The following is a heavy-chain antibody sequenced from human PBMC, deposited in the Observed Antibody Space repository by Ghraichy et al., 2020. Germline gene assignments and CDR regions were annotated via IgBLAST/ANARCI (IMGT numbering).Heavy chain of an antibody. Sequence: ETLSLTCTVSGGSISSYYWSWIRQPPGKGLKWIGYIYYSGSTNYNPSLKSRVTISVDSSKNQFSLKLSSVTAADTAVYYCARERGAYDSLDNWFDPWGQGTLVTVSS. CDR3: ARERGAYDSLDNWFDP. V-gene: IGHV4-59*01. CDR2: IYYSGST. D-gene: IGHD5-12*01. CDR1: GGSISSYY. J-gene: IGHJ5*02.